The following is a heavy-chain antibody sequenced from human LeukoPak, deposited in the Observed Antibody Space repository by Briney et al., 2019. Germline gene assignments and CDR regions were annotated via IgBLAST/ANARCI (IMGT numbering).Heavy chain of an antibody. CDR1: GGTFSSYA. CDR3: AKEEPSLDYGMDV. D-gene: IGHD1-14*01. CDR2: IIPIFGTA. Sequence: ASVKVSCKASGGTFSSYAISWVRQAPGQGLEWMGGIIPIFGTANYAQKFQGRVTITADESTSTAYMELSSLRSEDTAVYYCAKEEPSLDYGMDVWGQGTTVTVSS. J-gene: IGHJ6*02. V-gene: IGHV1-69*13.